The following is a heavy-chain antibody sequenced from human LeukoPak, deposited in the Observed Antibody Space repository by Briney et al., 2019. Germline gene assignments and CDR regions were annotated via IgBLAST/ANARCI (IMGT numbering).Heavy chain of an antibody. D-gene: IGHD4-17*01. CDR3: ARDGDGDYVFSYYFDY. Sequence: GGSLRLSCAASGFTFSIYAMSWVRQAPGKGLEWVSAISGSGGSTYYADSVKGRFTISRDNSKNTLYLQMNSLRVEDTAVYYCARDGDGDYVFSYYFDYWGQGTLVTVSS. CDR1: GFTFSIYA. V-gene: IGHV3-23*01. CDR2: ISGSGGST. J-gene: IGHJ4*02.